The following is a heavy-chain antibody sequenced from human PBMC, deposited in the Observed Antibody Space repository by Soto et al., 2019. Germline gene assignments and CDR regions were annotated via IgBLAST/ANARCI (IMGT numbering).Heavy chain of an antibody. CDR2: ISGSGGSS. D-gene: IGHD6-19*01. Sequence: GGSLRLSCAASGFTFSSYDMSWVRLAPGKGLEWVSAISGSGGSSYYAASVQGRFTISRDNSRNTVYLEMNSLRAEDTAVYFCAKDTSSGQYFDYWGQGTLVTVSS. CDR1: GFTFSSYD. V-gene: IGHV3-23*01. CDR3: AKDTSSGQYFDY. J-gene: IGHJ4*02.